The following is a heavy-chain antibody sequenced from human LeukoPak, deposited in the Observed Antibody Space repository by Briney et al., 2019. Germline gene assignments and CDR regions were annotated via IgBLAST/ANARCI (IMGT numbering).Heavy chain of an antibody. CDR3: ARGGYSYGNDY. V-gene: IGHV4-59*01. J-gene: IGHJ4*02. CDR2: IYYSGST. D-gene: IGHD5-18*01. CDR1: GGSISSYY. Sequence: SETLSLTCTVSGGSISSYYWSWIRQPPGKGPEWIAYIYYSGSTNYNPSLKSRVTISVDTSKNQFSLKLSSVTAADTAVYYCARGGYSYGNDYWGQGTLVTVSS.